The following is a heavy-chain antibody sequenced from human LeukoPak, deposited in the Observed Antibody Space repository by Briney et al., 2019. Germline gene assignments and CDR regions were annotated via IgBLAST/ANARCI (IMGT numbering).Heavy chain of an antibody. CDR1: GGSFSGYY. CDR3: ARGRGESPHDYGDYDYYYYGMDV. V-gene: IGHV4-34*01. Sequence: SETLSLTCAVYGGSFSGYYWSWIRQPPGKGLEWIGEINHSGSTNYNPSLKSRVTISVDTSKNQFSLKLGSVTAADTAVYYCARGRGESPHDYGDYDYYYYGMDVWGQGTTVTVSS. D-gene: IGHD4-17*01. J-gene: IGHJ6*02. CDR2: INHSGST.